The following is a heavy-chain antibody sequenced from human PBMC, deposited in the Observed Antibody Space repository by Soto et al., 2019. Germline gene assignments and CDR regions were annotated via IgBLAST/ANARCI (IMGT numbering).Heavy chain of an antibody. CDR3: AQDIRGLGQGTAV. CDR1: GGTSIGIA. Sequence: SAAEGGTSIGIAIAWFSQSPGKGLEWVSAISGSGGTTYYADSVKGRFTISRDNSKNTLYLQMNSLRAEDTAVHYSAQDIRGLGQGTAVWGNGTPDPGSS. CDR2: ISGSGGTT. J-gene: IGHJ6*03. D-gene: IGHD2-21*01. V-gene: IGHV3-23*01.